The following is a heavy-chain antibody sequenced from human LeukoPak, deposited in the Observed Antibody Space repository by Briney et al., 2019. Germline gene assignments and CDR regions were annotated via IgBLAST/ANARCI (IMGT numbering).Heavy chain of an antibody. CDR2: ISGSGLST. V-gene: IGHV3-23*01. Sequence: PGGSLRLSCAASGFTFSNYAMSWVRQAPGKGLGWVSVISGSGLSTYYADSVKGRFTISRDNSKNTLYLQMNGLRAEDTAVYYCAKGGLYNWFDPWGQGTLVTVSS. CDR1: GFTFSNYA. CDR3: AKGGLYNWFDP. J-gene: IGHJ5*02. D-gene: IGHD5-12*01.